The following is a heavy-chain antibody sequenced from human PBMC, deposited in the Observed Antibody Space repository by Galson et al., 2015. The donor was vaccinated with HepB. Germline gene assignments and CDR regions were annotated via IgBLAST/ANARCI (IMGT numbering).Heavy chain of an antibody. D-gene: IGHD3-22*01. V-gene: IGHV3-15*01. CDR3: TTGGLYDSSGYYYGV. CDR1: GFTFSNAW. Sequence: SLRLSCAASGFTFSNAWMSWVRQAPGKGLEWVGRIKSKTGGGTTDYAAPVKGRFTISRDDSKNTLYLQMNSLKTEDTAVYYCTTGGLYDSSGYYYGVWGQGTLVTVSS. J-gene: IGHJ4*02. CDR2: IKSKTGGGTT.